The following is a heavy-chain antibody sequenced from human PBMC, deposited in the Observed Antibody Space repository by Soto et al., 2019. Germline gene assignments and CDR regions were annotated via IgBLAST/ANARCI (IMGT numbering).Heavy chain of an antibody. V-gene: IGHV1-18*01. CDR2: ISAYNGNT. CDR1: GFTFTSYA. Sequence: ASVKVSCKAPGFTFTSYAICWVRQAPGQGLEWMGWISAYNGNTNYAQKLQGRVTMTTDTSTSTAYMELRSLRSDDTAVYYCVVAAQPYYFDYWGQGTLVTVSS. CDR3: VVAAQPYYFDY. J-gene: IGHJ4*02. D-gene: IGHD2-15*01.